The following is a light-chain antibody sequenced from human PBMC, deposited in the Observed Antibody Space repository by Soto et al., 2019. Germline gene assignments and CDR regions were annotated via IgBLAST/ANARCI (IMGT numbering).Light chain of an antibody. CDR2: DVT. Sequence: SVLTQPASVSGSPGQSITISCTGTSSVVGGYNYVSWYQHHPGKAPKLIIYDVTNRPSGVSNPFSGSKSGNTASLTISGLQPEDEADYYCSSYTTSNTRQIVFGTGTKVTV. V-gene: IGLV2-14*03. J-gene: IGLJ1*01. CDR3: SSYTTSNTRQIV. CDR1: SSVVGGYNY.